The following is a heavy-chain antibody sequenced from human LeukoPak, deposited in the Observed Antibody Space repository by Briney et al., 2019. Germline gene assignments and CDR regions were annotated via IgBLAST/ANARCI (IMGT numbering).Heavy chain of an antibody. CDR3: ARDSGLGLFGV. D-gene: IGHD3/OR15-3a*01. Sequence: GASVKVSCKTSGYTFISYAISWVRQAPGQGLEWMGWISTFKGDTKYAQKFQDRVSMTTDTSTSTAHLELRSLRSEDTAIYYCARDSGLGLFGVRGQGTVVTVSS. CDR2: ISTFKGDT. CDR1: GYTFISYA. J-gene: IGHJ3*01. V-gene: IGHV1-18*01.